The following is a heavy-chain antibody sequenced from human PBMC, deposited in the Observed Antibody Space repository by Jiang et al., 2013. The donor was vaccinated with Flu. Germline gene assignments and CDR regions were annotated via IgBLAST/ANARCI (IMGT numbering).Heavy chain of an antibody. CDR2: ISGSGGST. CDR1: GFTFSSYA. V-gene: IGHV3-23*01. J-gene: IGHJ4*02. CDR3: AKDLIAAANYFDY. Sequence: SGFTFSSYAMSWVRQAPGKGLEWVSAISGSGGSTYYADSVKGRFTISRDNSKNTLYLQMNSLRAEDTAVYYCAKDLIAAANYFDYWGQGTLVTVSS. D-gene: IGHD6-13*01.